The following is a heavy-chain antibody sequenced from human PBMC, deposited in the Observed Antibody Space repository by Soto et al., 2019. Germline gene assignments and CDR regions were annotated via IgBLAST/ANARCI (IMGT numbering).Heavy chain of an antibody. V-gene: IGHV3-23*01. D-gene: IGHD4-4*01. CDR2: IGGSGGNR. CDR1: GFTFNAYA. J-gene: IGHJ4*02. Sequence: EVQLLESGGGLVQPGGSLRLSCAASGFTFNAYAMSWVRQAPGKGLEWVSAIGGSGGNRYYAASVKGRFTISGDNSKDTVDLQVSRLRVEDTAVYFCARVASDYINSVDHWGQGILVTVSS. CDR3: ARVASDYINSVDH.